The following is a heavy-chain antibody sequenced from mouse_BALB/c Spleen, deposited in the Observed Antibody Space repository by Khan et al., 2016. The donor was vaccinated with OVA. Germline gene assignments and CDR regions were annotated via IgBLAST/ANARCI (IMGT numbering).Heavy chain of an antibody. CDR3: TRDGIDY. J-gene: IGHJ2*01. V-gene: IGHV1-7*01. CDR2: INPTSGYT. CDR1: GYTFTTYW. D-gene: IGHD2-3*01. Sequence: QVRLQQSGAELAKPGASVKMSCKASGYTFTTYWMHWVNQRPGQGLEWIGYINPTSGYTDYNEKFKDRATFSEDRSSNTAYMQLSSLTSEDSAVYYCTRDGIDYWGQGTTVTVSA.